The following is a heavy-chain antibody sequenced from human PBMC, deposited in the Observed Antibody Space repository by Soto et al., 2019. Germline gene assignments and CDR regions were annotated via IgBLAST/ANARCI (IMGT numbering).Heavy chain of an antibody. V-gene: IGHV1-18*04. Sequence: ASLTVSCKASVHAFTTYAISCVRQAPGQGLELMGWISPYNGTTKYAEKFQGEMTMTTDTATSTAYMDLRSLRSDDTAVYYCARDGERDTGLNFYYYLHGMDAWGQGTRVTVSS. CDR1: VHAFTTYA. J-gene: IGHJ6*02. D-gene: IGHD1-1*01. CDR3: ARDGERDTGLNFYYYLHGMDA. CDR2: ISPYNGTT.